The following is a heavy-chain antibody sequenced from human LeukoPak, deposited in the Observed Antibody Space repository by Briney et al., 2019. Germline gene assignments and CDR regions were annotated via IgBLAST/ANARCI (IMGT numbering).Heavy chain of an antibody. CDR3: AKVLSGILRGSFDY. V-gene: IGHV3-23*01. CDR2: ITASGGNT. J-gene: IGHJ4*02. CDR1: GFTFSSYA. Sequence: GGSLRLSCAASGFTFSSYAMSWVRQAPGKGLEWVSGITASGGNTYYADSVKGRFTISGDNSKNTLYLQMDSLRAENTAVYFCAKVLSGILRGSFDYWGQGTLVTVSS. D-gene: IGHD1-14*01.